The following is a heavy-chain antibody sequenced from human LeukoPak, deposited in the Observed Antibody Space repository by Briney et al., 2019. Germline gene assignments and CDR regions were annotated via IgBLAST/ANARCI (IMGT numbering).Heavy chain of an antibody. J-gene: IGHJ4*02. CDR3: ATQILCHYY. Sequence: PSETLSLTCAVYGGSFSGYYWSWIRQPPGKGLEWIGTIFYSGSTYYNPSLKSRVTMSVDTSQNQFSLKLSSVTAADTAVYYCATQILCHYYWGQGTLVTVSS. V-gene: IGHV4-34*12. CDR2: IFYSGST. CDR1: GGSFSGYY. D-gene: IGHD2-2*01.